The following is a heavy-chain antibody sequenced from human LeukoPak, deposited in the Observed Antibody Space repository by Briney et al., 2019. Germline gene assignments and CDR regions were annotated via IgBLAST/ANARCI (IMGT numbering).Heavy chain of an antibody. Sequence: SETLSLTCAVYSGSFSSYQWNWIRQPPGKGVEWIGEISHRGTTNYNPSLKSRVPMSVDTSKNQFSLKLSSVTAADTAVYYCARGAESSSWSLDYWGQGTLVTVSS. J-gene: IGHJ4*02. CDR2: ISHRGTT. CDR3: ARGAESSSWSLDY. V-gene: IGHV4-34*01. CDR1: SGSFSSYQ. D-gene: IGHD6-13*01.